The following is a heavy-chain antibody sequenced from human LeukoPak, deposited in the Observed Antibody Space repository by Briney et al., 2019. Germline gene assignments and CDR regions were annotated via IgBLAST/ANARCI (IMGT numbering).Heavy chain of an antibody. CDR1: GGSFSGYY. CDR2: INHGGST. V-gene: IGHV4-34*01. D-gene: IGHD3-22*01. J-gene: IGHJ1*01. CDR3: ARGARIWYYDSSGYPEYFQH. Sequence: SETLSLTCAVYGGSFSGYYWSWIRQPPGKGLEWIGEINHGGSTNYNPSLKSRVTISVDTSKNQFSLKLSSVTAADTAVYYCARGARIWYYDSSGYPEYFQHWGQGTLVTVSS.